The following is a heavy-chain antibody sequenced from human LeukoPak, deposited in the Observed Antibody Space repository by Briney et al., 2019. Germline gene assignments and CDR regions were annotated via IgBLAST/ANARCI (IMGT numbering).Heavy chain of an antibody. J-gene: IGHJ4*02. D-gene: IGHD6-13*01. CDR1: GFTFSSYA. V-gene: IGHV3-23*01. CDR3: AKSPAYSSSWYYFDY. CDR2: ISGSGGST. Sequence: PGGSLRFSCAASGFTFSSYAMSWVRQAPGKGLEWVSAISGSGGSTYYADSVKGRFTISRDNSKNTLYLQMNSLRAEDTAVYYCAKSPAYSSSWYYFDYWGQGTLVTVSS.